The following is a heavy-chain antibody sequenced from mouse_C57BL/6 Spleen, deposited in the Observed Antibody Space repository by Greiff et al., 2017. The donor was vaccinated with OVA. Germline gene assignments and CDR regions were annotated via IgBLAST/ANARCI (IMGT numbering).Heavy chain of an antibody. CDR3: ARSSYSNSWFAY. D-gene: IGHD2-5*01. J-gene: IGHJ3*01. CDR2: IRNKANGYTT. V-gene: IGHV7-3*01. CDR1: GFTFTDYY. Sequence: EVKLQESGGGLVQPGGSLSLSCAASGFTFTDYYMSWVRQPPGKALEWLGFIRNKANGYTTEYSASVKGRFTISRDNSQSILYLQMNALRAEDSATYYCARSSYSNSWFAYWGQGTLVTVSA.